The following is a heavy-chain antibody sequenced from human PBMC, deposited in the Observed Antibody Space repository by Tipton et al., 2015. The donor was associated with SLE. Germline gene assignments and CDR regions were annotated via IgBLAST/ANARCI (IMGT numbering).Heavy chain of an antibody. CDR1: GGSISSYY. Sequence: TLSLTCTVSGGSISSYYWSWIRQPPGKGLEWIGYIYYSGSTNYNPSLESRVTISVDTSENKFSLRLISLTAADTAVYYCARGDRLPSHVSWYFGLWGPGPLVTVSS. CDR2: IYYSGST. D-gene: IGHD3-16*01. J-gene: IGHJ2*01. V-gene: IGHV4-59*12. CDR3: ARGDRLPSHVSWYFGL.